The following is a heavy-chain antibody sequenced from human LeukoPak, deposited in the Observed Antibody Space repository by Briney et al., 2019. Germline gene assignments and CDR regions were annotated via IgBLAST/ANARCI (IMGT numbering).Heavy chain of an antibody. CDR1: GYTFTRYG. Sequence: ASVKVSCKTSGYTFTRYGISWVRQAPGQGLEWMGWISAHEGNTKYAQKVQGRVSMTTDTSTSTAYMELRSLRSDDTAVYYCARDNAIIPAEIADYWGQGTQVTVSS. CDR2: ISAHEGNT. J-gene: IGHJ4*02. CDR3: ARDNAIIPAEIADY. V-gene: IGHV1-18*01. D-gene: IGHD2-2*01.